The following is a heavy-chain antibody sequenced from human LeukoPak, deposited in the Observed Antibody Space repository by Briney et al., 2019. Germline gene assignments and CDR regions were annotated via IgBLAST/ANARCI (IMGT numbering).Heavy chain of an antibody. CDR2: FSETNSGI. V-gene: IGHV3-23*01. D-gene: IGHD2/OR15-2a*01. CDR1: GFTFSSFA. CDR3: AKVVQTGNSMFDY. J-gene: IGHJ4*02. Sequence: GGSLRLSCAASGFTFSSFAMSWVRQAPGKGLEWVSGFSETNSGIYYADSVKGRFTISRDNSRNTLYLQMNSLGVEDTAVYFCAKVVQTGNSMFDYWGQGTLVTVSS.